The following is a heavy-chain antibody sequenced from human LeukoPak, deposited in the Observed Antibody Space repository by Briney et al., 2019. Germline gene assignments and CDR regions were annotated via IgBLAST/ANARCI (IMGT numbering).Heavy chain of an antibody. Sequence: SETLSLTCAVYGGSFSGYYWSWIRQPPGKGLEWIGEINHSGSTNYNPSLKSRVTISVDTSKNQFSLKLSSVTAADTAVYYCAGGGIRGYSSYWGQGTLVTVSS. V-gene: IGHV4-34*01. J-gene: IGHJ4*02. CDR2: INHSGST. CDR3: AGGGIRGYSSY. CDR1: GGSFSGYY. D-gene: IGHD5-18*01.